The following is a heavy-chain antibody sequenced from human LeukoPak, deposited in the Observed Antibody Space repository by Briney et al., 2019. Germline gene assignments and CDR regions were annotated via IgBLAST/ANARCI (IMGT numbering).Heavy chain of an antibody. V-gene: IGHV3-7*01. Sequence: WGSLRLSCVASGFTFSSHHMNWVRQTPGKGLESVATIKPDGSEKYYVDSVKGRFTISRDNAKSSLYLQMNSLRAEDTGVYFCARMSSYCDYWGQGTLVTVSS. D-gene: IGHD2-2*01. CDR3: ARMSSYCDY. CDR1: GFTFSSHH. J-gene: IGHJ4*02. CDR2: IKPDGSEK.